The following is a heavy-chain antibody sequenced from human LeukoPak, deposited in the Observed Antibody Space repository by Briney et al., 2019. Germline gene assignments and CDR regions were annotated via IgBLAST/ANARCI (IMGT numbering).Heavy chain of an antibody. D-gene: IGHD2-2*01. Sequence: SETLSLTCAVYGGSFSGYYWSWIRQPPRKGLEWIGEINHSGSTNYNPSLKSRVTISVDTSKNQFSLKLSSVTAADTAVYYCASVNVVVPAARKPYYYGMDVWGQGTTVTVSS. CDR1: GGSFSGYY. CDR2: INHSGST. J-gene: IGHJ6*02. CDR3: ASVNVVVPAARKPYYYGMDV. V-gene: IGHV4-34*01.